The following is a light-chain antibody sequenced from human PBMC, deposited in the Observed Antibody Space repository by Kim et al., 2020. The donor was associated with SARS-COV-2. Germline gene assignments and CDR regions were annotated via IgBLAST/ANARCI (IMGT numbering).Light chain of an antibody. CDR2: AVS. CDR3: QTYDTVPYN. CDR1: QVIRKY. Sequence: SASVGDSVTITCRASQVIRKYVAWYQQKPGKIPKLLIHAVSTLHSGVPSRFSGGGSGTDFTLTIRGLQPEDVATYYCQTYDTVPYNFGQGTKLEI. V-gene: IGKV1-27*01. J-gene: IGKJ2*01.